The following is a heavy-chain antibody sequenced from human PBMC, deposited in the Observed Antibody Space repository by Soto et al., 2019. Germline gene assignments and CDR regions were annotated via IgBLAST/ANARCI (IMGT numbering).Heavy chain of an antibody. CDR3: ARVITIFGVVPG. Sequence: QVQLVQSGAEVKKPGASVKVSCKASGYTFTRYDINWVRQATGPGLEWMGWMHPNSGNTGYAQKFQGRVTMTRNTSISTAYMELSSLRSEDTAVYYCARVITIFGVVPGWGQGTLVTVSA. D-gene: IGHD3-3*01. CDR1: GYTFTRYD. J-gene: IGHJ4*02. CDR2: MHPNSGNT. V-gene: IGHV1-8*01.